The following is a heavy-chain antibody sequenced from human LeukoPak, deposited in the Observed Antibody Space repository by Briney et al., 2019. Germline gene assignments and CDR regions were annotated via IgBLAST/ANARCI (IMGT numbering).Heavy chain of an antibody. CDR1: GFTFENYW. Sequence: GGSLRLSCVASGFTFENYWMHWVRQAPGKGSEWVANIKQDGSLEHYMDSVKGRFTISRDNAKNSLILQMDSLRAEDTAVYYCARWTGVIDSWGQGPLVTVSS. D-gene: IGHD2-21*01. J-gene: IGHJ4*02. CDR3: ARWTGVIDS. V-gene: IGHV3-7*01. CDR2: IKQDGSLE.